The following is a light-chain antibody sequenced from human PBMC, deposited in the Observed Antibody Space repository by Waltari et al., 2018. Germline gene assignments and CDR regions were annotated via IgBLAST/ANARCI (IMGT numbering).Light chain of an antibody. V-gene: IGLV2-23*02. CDR3: CSDAGSGTYV. CDR1: SSDIGNYNY. Sequence: QSALTQPASVSGSPGQSITISCTGTSSDIGNYNYVSWYQHLQGKVPKVMISEVTKRPSGVSNRFSGSKSGNPASLTISGLQADDEAEYYCCSDAGSGTYVFGTGTKLTVV. CDR2: EVT. J-gene: IGLJ1*01.